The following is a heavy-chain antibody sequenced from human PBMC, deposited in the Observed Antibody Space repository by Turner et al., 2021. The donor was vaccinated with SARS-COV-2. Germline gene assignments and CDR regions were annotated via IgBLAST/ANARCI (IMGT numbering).Heavy chain of an antibody. V-gene: IGHV3-30-3*01. CDR2: ISYDGSSK. J-gene: IGHJ5*02. CDR1: GFTFSNYA. Sequence: QVQLVESGGGVVQPGRSLRLSCPASGFTFSNYAMHWVRQAPGKGLEWVAVISYDGSSKYYADSVKGRFTISRDNSKNTLYLQMNSLRAEDTAVYYCARDGYSSSSIGYNWFDPWGQGTLVTVSS. D-gene: IGHD6-6*01. CDR3: ARDGYSSSSIGYNWFDP.